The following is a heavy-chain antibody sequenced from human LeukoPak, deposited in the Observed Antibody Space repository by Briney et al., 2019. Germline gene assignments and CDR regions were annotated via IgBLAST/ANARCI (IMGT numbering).Heavy chain of an antibody. CDR2: ISGSSSTI. D-gene: IGHD3-10*01. V-gene: IGHV3-48*01. CDR1: GFTFSSYS. Sequence: PGGSLRLSCAASGFTFSSYSMNWVRQAPGKGLEWVSYISGSSSTIYYADSVKGRFTISRDNAKNSLYLQMNSLRAEDTAVYYCARGLRFGELGLLWGQGTLVTVSS. J-gene: IGHJ4*02. CDR3: ARGLRFGELGLL.